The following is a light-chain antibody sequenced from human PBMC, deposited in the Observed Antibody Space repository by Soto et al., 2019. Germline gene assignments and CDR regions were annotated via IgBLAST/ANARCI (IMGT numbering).Light chain of an antibody. J-gene: IGKJ4*01. V-gene: IGKV1-6*01. CDR3: LQDYHYPFT. Sequence: AIQMTQSPSSLSESVGDRVTITCRASQGIKNDLGWYQQKPGKAPKLLISAASSLESGVPSRFSGSGSGTDFTLTITSLQPEDFATYYCLQDYHYPFTFGGGTRVEVK. CDR1: QGIKND. CDR2: AAS.